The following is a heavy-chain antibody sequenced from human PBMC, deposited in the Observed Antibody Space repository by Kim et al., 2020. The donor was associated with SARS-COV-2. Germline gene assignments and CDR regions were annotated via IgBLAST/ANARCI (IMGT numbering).Heavy chain of an antibody. Sequence: GGSLRLSCAASGFTFSSYSMNWVRQAPGKGLEWVSYLSSTSSTRYYADSVKGRFTISRDNAKNTLYVQINNLRDEDTAVYYCARDKELRARLGGMDVWGQGTTVTVSS. J-gene: IGHJ6*02. V-gene: IGHV3-48*02. D-gene: IGHD6-6*01. CDR3: ARDKELRARLGGMDV. CDR1: GFTFSSYS. CDR2: LSSTSSTR.